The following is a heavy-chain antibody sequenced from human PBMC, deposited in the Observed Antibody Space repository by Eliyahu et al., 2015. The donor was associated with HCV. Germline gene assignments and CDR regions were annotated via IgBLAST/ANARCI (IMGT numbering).Heavy chain of an antibody. Sequence: EVQLVESGGGLVQPGGSQXLSCAVSGLXFDNYWLHWVRQTPGKGLMWVSRVNGDGSRIDYADSVRGRFILSRDNAKNSLYLEMSSLRVEDTAIYYCATRVRAIGGDAFDTWGQGTKVTVSS. CDR3: ATRVRAIGGDAFDT. CDR2: VNGDGSRI. J-gene: IGHJ3*02. D-gene: IGHD3-3*01. CDR1: GLXFDNYW. V-gene: IGHV3-74*01.